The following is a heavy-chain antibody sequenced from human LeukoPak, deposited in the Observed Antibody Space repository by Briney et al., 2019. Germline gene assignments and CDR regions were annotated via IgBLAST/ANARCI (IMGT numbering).Heavy chain of an antibody. D-gene: IGHD5-24*01. Sequence: ASVKVSCKASGGTFSSYAISWVRQAPGQGPEWMGGIIPIFGTANYAQKFQGRVTITTDESTSTAYMELSSLRSEDTAVYYCARRAGYNSFYFDYWGQGTLVTVSS. CDR1: GGTFSSYA. CDR2: IIPIFGTA. J-gene: IGHJ4*02. V-gene: IGHV1-69*05. CDR3: ARRAGYNSFYFDY.